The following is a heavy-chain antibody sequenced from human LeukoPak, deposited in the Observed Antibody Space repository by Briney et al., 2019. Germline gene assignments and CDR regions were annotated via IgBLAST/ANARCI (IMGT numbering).Heavy chain of an antibody. CDR2: INHSGST. J-gene: IGHJ3*02. D-gene: IGHD5-18*01. CDR1: GGSFSGYY. Sequence: SETLSLTCAVYGGSFSGYYWSWIRQPPGKGLEWIGEINHSGSTNYNPSLKSRVTISVDTSKNQFSLKLSSVTTADTAVYYCARGPPPGYSYAGGGIDAFDIWGQGTMVTVSS. CDR3: ARGPPPGYSYAGGGIDAFDI. V-gene: IGHV4-34*01.